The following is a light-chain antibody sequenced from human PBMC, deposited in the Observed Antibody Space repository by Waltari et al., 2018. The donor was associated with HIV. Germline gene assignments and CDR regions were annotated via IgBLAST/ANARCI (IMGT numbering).Light chain of an antibody. J-gene: IGLJ2*01. CDR3: SSYTSSSTRL. CDR1: SSDGGGYNY. CDR2: EVS. V-gene: IGLV2-14*01. Sequence: QSALTQPASVSGSPGQSITLSCTGTSSDGGGYNYVSWYQQHPGKAPKLMIYEVSNRPSGVSDRFSGSKSGNTASLTISGLQAEDEADYYCSSYTSSSTRLFGGGTKLTVL.